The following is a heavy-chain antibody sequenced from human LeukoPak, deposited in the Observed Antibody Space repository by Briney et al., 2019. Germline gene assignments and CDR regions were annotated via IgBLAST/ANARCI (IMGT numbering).Heavy chain of an antibody. CDR3: ARETPVLSGGDAFDI. J-gene: IGHJ3*02. CDR1: GFTFSSYA. D-gene: IGHD2-15*01. V-gene: IGHV3-30-3*01. CDR2: ISYDGSNK. Sequence: GGSLRLSCAASGFTFSSYAMHWVRQAPGKGLEWVAVISYDGSNKYYADSVKGRFTISRDNSKNTLYLQMNSLRAEDTAVYYCARETPVLSGGDAFDIWDQGTMVTVSS.